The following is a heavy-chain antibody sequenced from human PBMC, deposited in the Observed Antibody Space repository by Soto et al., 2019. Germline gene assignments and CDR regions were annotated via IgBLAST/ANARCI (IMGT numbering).Heavy chain of an antibody. CDR3: ARDRQSTPWYAADY. CDR1: GVTFSSYS. V-gene: IGHV3-21*01. CDR2: ISGSGGYI. Sequence: GGSLRLSCEVSGVTFSSYSMNWVRQAPGKGLEWVSSISGSGGYIYYAYSVKGRFTISRENTNNSLYLQMNSPRAEAKALYYCARDRQSTPWYAADYWGQGSLVTVSS. D-gene: IGHD6-13*01. J-gene: IGHJ4*02.